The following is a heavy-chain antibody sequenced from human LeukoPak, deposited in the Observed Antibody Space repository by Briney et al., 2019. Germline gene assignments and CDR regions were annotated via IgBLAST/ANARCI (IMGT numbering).Heavy chain of an antibody. Sequence: SGTLSLTCAVYGGSFSGYYWSWIRQPPGKGLEWIGEINHSGSTNYNPSLKSRVTISVDTSKNQFSLKLSSVTAADTAVYYCARGLRFQWPPLFDYWGQGTLVTVSS. D-gene: IGHD2-8*01. V-gene: IGHV4-34*01. CDR2: INHSGST. J-gene: IGHJ4*02. CDR3: ARGLRFQWPPLFDY. CDR1: GGSFSGYY.